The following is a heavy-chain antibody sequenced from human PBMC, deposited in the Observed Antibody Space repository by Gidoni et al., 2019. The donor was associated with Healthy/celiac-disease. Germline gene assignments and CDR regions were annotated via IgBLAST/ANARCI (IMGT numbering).Heavy chain of an antibody. CDR1: GYRFTSYW. CDR3: ARQMVVGIAAAASQKYYFYY. V-gene: IGHV5-51*01. CDR2: IYPGASDT. J-gene: IGHJ4*02. D-gene: IGHD6-13*01. Sequence: EVQLVQSGAEVKKPGESLKISCKGSGYRFTSYWIGWVRQMPGKGLAWMGIIYPGASDTIYSPYFQGQVTISTDKSISTAYLQLSSLKASDTAMYYCARQMVVGIAAAASQKYYFYYWGQGTLVTVLL.